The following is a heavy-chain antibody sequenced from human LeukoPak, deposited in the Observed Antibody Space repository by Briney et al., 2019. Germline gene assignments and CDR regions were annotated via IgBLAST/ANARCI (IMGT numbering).Heavy chain of an antibody. J-gene: IGHJ5*02. CDR3: ARVIYCSGGSCYDGAWFDP. CDR1: SYSISSGYY. V-gene: IGHV4-38-2*01. Sequence: PSETLSLTXAVSSYSISSGYYWGWIRPPPGKGLEWIGSINHSGSTHYNPSLKSRVTISVDTSKNQFSLNLNSVTAADTAVYYCARVIYCSGGSCYDGAWFDPWGQGTLVTVSS. CDR2: INHSGST. D-gene: IGHD2-15*01.